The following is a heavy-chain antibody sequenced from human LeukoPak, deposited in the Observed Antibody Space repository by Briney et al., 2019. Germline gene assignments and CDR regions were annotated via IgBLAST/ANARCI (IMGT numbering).Heavy chain of an antibody. J-gene: IGHJ4*02. D-gene: IGHD3-10*01. CDR3: ARDLYYYGSGNYVPGFPDY. CDR1: GFTFSTYA. CDR2: ISSSSSYI. Sequence: KPGGSLRLSCAASGFTFSTYAMNWVRQAPGKGLEWVSSISSSSSYIYYADSVKGRFTISRDDAKNSLYLQMSSLRVEDTAVYYCARDLYYYGSGNYVPGFPDYWGQGTLVTVSS. V-gene: IGHV3-21*01.